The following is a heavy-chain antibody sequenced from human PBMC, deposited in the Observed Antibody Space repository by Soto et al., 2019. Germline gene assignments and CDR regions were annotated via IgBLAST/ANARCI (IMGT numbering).Heavy chain of an antibody. D-gene: IGHD4-4*01. CDR2: IYYSGST. V-gene: IGHV4-31*03. J-gene: IGHJ5*02. CDR3: ARDADYRGFNNWFDP. CDR1: GGSISSGGYY. Sequence: SETLSLTCTVSGGSISSGGYYWSWIRQHPGKGLEWIGYIYYSGSTYYNPSLKSRVTISVDTSKNQFSLKLSSVTAADTAVYYCARDADYRGFNNWFDPWGQGTLVTVSS.